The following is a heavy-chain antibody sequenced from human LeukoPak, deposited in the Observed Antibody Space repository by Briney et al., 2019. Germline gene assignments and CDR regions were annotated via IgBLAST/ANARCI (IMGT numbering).Heavy chain of an antibody. Sequence: PGGSLRLSCAASGFTFDDYAMHWVRQAPGKGLEWVSLISGDGGSTYYADSVKGRFTISRDNSKNSLYLQMNSLRTEDTALYYCAGDYYGDYLIHYWGQGTLVTVSS. V-gene: IGHV3-43*02. CDR1: GFTFDDYA. CDR2: ISGDGGST. D-gene: IGHD4-17*01. CDR3: AGDYYGDYLIHY. J-gene: IGHJ4*02.